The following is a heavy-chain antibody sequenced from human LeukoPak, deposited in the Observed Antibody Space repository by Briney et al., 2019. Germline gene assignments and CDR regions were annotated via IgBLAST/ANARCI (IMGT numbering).Heavy chain of an antibody. CDR3: AKGRNEDGDAALNY. Sequence: GGSLRLSCAASGFTFSSYAMSWVRQAPGKGLEWVSSISGSGANTFYADSVKGRFTISRDNSKNTLYLQMNSLRAEDTAAYHCAKGRNEDGDAALNYWGQGTLVTASS. CDR1: GFTFSSYA. CDR2: ISGSGANT. V-gene: IGHV3-23*01. D-gene: IGHD4-17*01. J-gene: IGHJ4*02.